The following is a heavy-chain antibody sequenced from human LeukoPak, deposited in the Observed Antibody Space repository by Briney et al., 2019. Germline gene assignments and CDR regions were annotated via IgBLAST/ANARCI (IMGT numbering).Heavy chain of an antibody. V-gene: IGHV4-59*01. CDR2: IYYSGNT. J-gene: IGHJ4*02. D-gene: IGHD2-15*01. CDR3: AGEYRGGGGGGPDF. Sequence: EPSETLSLTCTVSGGSISTYYWSSIRQPPGKGLEWIGYIYYSGNTDYNPSLKSRVTISVDTSKNQFSLKLSSVTAADTAVYYCAGEYRGGGGGGPDFWGQGTLVTVSS. CDR1: GGSISTYY.